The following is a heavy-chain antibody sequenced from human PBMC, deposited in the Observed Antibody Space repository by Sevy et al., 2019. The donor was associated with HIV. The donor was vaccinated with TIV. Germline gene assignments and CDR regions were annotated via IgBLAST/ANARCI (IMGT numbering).Heavy chain of an antibody. Sequence: SETLSLTCTVSGGSISSGGYYWSWIRQHPGKGLEWIGYIYYSGSTYYTPSLKSRVTISVDTSRNQFSLKLSSVTAADTAVYYCARAIYPPEDNWLDPWGQGTLVTVSS. CDR1: GGSISSGGYY. CDR3: ARAIYPPEDNWLDP. V-gene: IGHV4-31*03. J-gene: IGHJ5*02. CDR2: IYYSGST.